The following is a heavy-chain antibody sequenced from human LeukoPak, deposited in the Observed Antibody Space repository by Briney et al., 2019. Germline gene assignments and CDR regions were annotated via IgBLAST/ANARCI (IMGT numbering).Heavy chain of an antibody. CDR2: ISSSSSTI. Sequence: GGSLRLSYAASGFTFSSYSMNWVRLAPGKGLEWDSCISSSSSTIYYADSVKGRFTISRDNAKNALYLQMNSLRAENTAVYYCARVAGIGNYYYYGMDVWGQGTTVTVSS. J-gene: IGHJ6*02. CDR3: ARVAGIGNYYYYGMDV. D-gene: IGHD2-15*01. V-gene: IGHV3-48*04. CDR1: GFTFSSYS.